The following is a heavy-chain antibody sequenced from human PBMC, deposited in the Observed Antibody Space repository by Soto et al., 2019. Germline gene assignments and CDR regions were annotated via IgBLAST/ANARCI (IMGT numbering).Heavy chain of an antibody. V-gene: IGHV4-31*03. D-gene: IGHD2-21*02. CDR3: ARARLRAVYAFDF. CDR1: GVSISSGAYY. J-gene: IGHJ3*01. Sequence: QVKLQESGPGLVKPSQTLSLTCTVSGVSISSGAYYWSWVRQHPGKGLVWIGYIYYSGKNSFSPSLKSRLSMSVDTSTNQFSLRLNSVTAADTAMYYCARARLRAVYAFDFWGQGTMVTVPS. CDR2: IYYSGKN.